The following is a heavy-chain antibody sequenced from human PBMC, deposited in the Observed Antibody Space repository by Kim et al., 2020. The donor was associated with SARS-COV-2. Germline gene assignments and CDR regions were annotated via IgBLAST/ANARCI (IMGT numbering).Heavy chain of an antibody. CDR2: ISYDGSNK. CDR1: GFTFSSYG. J-gene: IGHJ4*02. D-gene: IGHD6-13*01. Sequence: GGSLRLSCAASGFTFSSYGMHWVRQAPGKGLEWVAVISYDGSNKYYADSVKGRFTISRDNSNNTLDLKRNSLRAEDTAVYYCARDWQQLEGDYWGQGTLVTVSS. V-gene: IGHV3-33*05. CDR3: ARDWQQLEGDY.